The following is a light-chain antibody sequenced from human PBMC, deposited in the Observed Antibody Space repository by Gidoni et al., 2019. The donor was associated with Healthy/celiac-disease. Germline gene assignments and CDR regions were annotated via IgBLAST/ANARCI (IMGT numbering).Light chain of an antibody. V-gene: IGKV3-11*01. CDR2: DAS. CDR3: QQRSNWPQLT. Sequence: IVLTQSPATLSLSPGERATLSCRASQSVSSYLAWYQQKPGQAPRLLIYDASNRATGIPARFSGSGSGTDFTLTISSLEPEDFAVYYCQQRSNWPQLTFXGXTKVEIK. CDR1: QSVSSY. J-gene: IGKJ4*01.